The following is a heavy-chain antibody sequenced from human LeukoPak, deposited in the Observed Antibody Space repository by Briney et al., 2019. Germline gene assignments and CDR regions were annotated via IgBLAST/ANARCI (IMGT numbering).Heavy chain of an antibody. CDR3: ATSRTFDY. Sequence: GGSPRLSCAASGFTFSSYWMPWVRQAPGKGLVWVSRINSDGSSTGYADSVRGRFTISRDNTKNTLYLQMNSLRAEDTAMYYCATSRTFDYWGQGTLVTVSS. CDR1: GFTFSSYW. V-gene: IGHV3-74*01. J-gene: IGHJ4*02. D-gene: IGHD1-1*01. CDR2: INSDGSST.